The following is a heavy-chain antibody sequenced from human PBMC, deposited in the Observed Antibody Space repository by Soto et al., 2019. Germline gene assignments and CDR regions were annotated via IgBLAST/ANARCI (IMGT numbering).Heavy chain of an antibody. CDR3: AKTLQYYYGSGISGDY. CDR1: GFTFSSYA. Sequence: PGGSLRLSFAASGFTFSSYAMRWVPPAPRKGLEWVSAMSGSGGSTYYADSVKGRFTISRDNSKNTLYLQMNSLRAEDTAVYYCAKTLQYYYGSGISGDYWGQGTLVTVSS. V-gene: IGHV3-23*01. J-gene: IGHJ4*02. CDR2: MSGSGGST. D-gene: IGHD3-10*01.